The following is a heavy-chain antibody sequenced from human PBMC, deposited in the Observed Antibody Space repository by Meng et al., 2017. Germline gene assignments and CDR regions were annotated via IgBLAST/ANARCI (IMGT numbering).Heavy chain of an antibody. D-gene: IGHD6-13*01. CDR1: GLRFTDAW. J-gene: IGHJ4*02. CDR3: ATGAAAADH. CDR2: IERKSDGGKI. Sequence: EVQVVGCGGGLVKPGGSLSLSCVASGLRFTDAWMSWVRQAPGKGLEWVGRIERKSDGGKIYYAAPVKGRFTVSRDDSKNTLYLQMDSLINEDTAVYFCATGAAAADHWGQGTLVTVSS. V-gene: IGHV3-15*04.